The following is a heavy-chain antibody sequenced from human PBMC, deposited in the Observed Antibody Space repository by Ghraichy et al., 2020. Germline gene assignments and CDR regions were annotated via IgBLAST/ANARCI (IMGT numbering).Heavy chain of an antibody. Sequence: GESLNISCAASGFTFDDYGMSWVRQAPGKGLEWVSGINWNGGSTGYADFVKGRFTISRDNAKNSLYLQMNSLRAEDTALYHCARDCGYSYGCFDYWGQGTLVTVSS. CDR1: GFTFDDYG. CDR2: INWNGGST. V-gene: IGHV3-20*01. J-gene: IGHJ4*02. CDR3: ARDCGYSYGCFDY. D-gene: IGHD5-18*01.